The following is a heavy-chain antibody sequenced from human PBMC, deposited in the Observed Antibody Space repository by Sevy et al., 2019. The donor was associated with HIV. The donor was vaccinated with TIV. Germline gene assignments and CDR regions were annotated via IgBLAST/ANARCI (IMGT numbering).Heavy chain of an antibody. CDR1: GYSFTSYW. D-gene: IGHD2-15*01. Sequence: GESLKISCKGSGYSFTSYWIGWVRQMPGKGLEWMGIIYPGDSDTRYSPSFQGQVTISADKSISTAYLQWSSLKASDTAMYYCARAAIEYCSGGSCYEVGLYYFDYWGQGTLVTVSS. J-gene: IGHJ4*02. CDR3: ARAAIEYCSGGSCYEVGLYYFDY. V-gene: IGHV5-51*01. CDR2: IYPGDSDT.